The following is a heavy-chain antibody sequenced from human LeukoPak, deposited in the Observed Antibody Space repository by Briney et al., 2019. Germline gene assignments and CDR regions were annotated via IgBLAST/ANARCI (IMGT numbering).Heavy chain of an antibody. CDR2: ISYDGSIK. J-gene: IGHJ4*02. CDR3: AKDFRNRGWVAVA. D-gene: IGHD2-15*01. Sequence: GGSLRLSCAASGFIFSSYGMHWVRQAPGKGLEWVAVISYDGSIKYYADSVKGRITISRDNSKNTLYLQMNSLRAEDTAVYYCAKDFRNRGWVAVAWGQGTMVTVSS. CDR1: GFIFSSYG. V-gene: IGHV3-30*18.